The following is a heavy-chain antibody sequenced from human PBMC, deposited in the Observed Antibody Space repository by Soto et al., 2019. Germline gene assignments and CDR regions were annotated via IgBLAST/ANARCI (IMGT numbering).Heavy chain of an antibody. CDR2: ISAYNGNT. J-gene: IGHJ4*02. D-gene: IGHD3-22*01. Sequence: ASVKVSCKASGYTFTSYGISWVRQAPGQGLEWMGWISAYNGNTNYAQKLQGRVTMTTDTSTSTAYMELRSLRSDDTAVYYCARDRLGDSSGYYLIDYWGQGTLVTV. CDR1: GYTFTSYG. V-gene: IGHV1-18*01. CDR3: ARDRLGDSSGYYLIDY.